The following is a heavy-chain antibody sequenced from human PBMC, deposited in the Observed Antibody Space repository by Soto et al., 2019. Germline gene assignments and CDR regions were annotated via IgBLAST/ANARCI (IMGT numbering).Heavy chain of an antibody. CDR3: ARSSISGIFYYYY. CDR2: INPNNGNT. D-gene: IGHD3-10*01. CDR1: GYTFTDNG. J-gene: IGHJ4*02. V-gene: IGHV1-18*01. Sequence: QVQLVQSGAEVQKPGASVKVSCKASGYTFTDNGVSWMRQAPGQGLEWMGWINPNNGNTKYAQNFQGRVTMTTDTSTSTAYVELRSLRSDDTAMYYCARSSISGIFYYYYWGQGTLVTVSS.